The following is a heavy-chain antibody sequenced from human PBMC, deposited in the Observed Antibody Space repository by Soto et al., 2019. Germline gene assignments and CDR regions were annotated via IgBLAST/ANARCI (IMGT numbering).Heavy chain of an antibody. Sequence: QVQLQESGPGLVKPSQTVSLTCTVSGGSISSCDYYWSWIRQPPGKGLEWIGYIYYSGSTYNNPSLKSRVTISVDTSKNQFSLKLSSVTAADTAVYYCARVGGFGATTIDYWGQGTLVTVSS. D-gene: IGHD3-10*01. CDR2: IYYSGST. J-gene: IGHJ4*02. V-gene: IGHV4-30-4*01. CDR1: GGSISSCDYY. CDR3: ARVGGFGATTIDY.